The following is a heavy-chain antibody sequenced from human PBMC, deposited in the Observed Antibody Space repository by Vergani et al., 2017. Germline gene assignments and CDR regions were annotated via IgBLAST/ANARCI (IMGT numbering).Heavy chain of an antibody. CDR1: GFTFSSYW. D-gene: IGHD5-18*01. J-gene: IGHJ4*02. CDR2: ISSRSTYI. Sequence: EVQLVESGGGLVQPGGSLRLSCAASGFTFSSYWMSWVRQAPGKGLEWVSSISSRSTYIYYADSVKGRFTLSRDNAKNSLYLQMNSLRAEDTAVYYCARDGGYSYGFPFDSWGQGTLVTVSS. CDR3: ARDGGYSYGFPFDS. V-gene: IGHV3-21*06.